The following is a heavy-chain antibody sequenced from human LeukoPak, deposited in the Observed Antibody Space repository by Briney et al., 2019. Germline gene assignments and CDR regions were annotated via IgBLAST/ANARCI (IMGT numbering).Heavy chain of an antibody. CDR2: IIPIFGTA. J-gene: IGHJ4*02. CDR1: GGTFSSYA. CDR3: ARVGRVEWELYYFDY. V-gene: IGHV1-69*01. D-gene: IGHD1-26*01. Sequence: SVKVSCKASGGTFSSYAISWVRQAPGQGLEWMGGIIPIFGTANYAQKFQGRVTITADESTSTAYMELSSLRSEDTAVYYCARVGRVEWELYYFDYWGQGTLVTVSS.